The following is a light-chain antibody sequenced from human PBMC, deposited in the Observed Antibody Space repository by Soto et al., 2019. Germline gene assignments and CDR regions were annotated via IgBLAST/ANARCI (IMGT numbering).Light chain of an antibody. CDR2: AAS. CDR3: QQVNTYPFS. CDR1: QGISSN. J-gene: IGKJ3*01. V-gene: IGKV1-9*01. Sequence: DIQLTQSPSFLSASVGDRITITCRASQGISSNLAWYQQKPGKAPKLLIYAASTLQSGVPSRFSGSGSGTEFTLTIRRLQPEDFATYYCQQVNTYPFSFGPGTKVDIK.